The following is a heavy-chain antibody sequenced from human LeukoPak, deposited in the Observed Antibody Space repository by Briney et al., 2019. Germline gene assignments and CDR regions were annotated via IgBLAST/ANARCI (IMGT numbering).Heavy chain of an antibody. CDR2: IKEDGSEK. V-gene: IGHV3-7*01. Sequence: GGSLRLSCAASGFTFNNNWMTWVRQAPGKGPEWLANIKEDGSEKFYVDSVKGRFTISRDNAKNSLYLQMTSLRAEAPGVYYCTRATVHYDSSGYFEGLFAFDIGGQGTMVTVSS. J-gene: IGHJ3*02. CDR1: GFTFNNNW. D-gene: IGHD3-22*01. CDR3: TRATVHYDSSGYFEGLFAFDI.